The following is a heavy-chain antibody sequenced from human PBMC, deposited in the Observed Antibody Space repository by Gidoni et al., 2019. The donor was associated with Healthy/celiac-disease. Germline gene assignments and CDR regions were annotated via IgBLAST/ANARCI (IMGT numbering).Heavy chain of an antibody. J-gene: IGHJ5*02. D-gene: IGHD3-10*01. CDR1: GGSISSYY. V-gene: IGHV4-4*07. CDR2: IYTSGST. CDR3: ARYAYIEELGWFDP. Sequence: QVQLQESGPGLVKPSETLSLTCTVSGGSISSYYWSWIRQPAGKGLEWIGRIYTSGSTNYNPSLKSRVTMSVDTSKNQFSLKLSSVTAADTAVYYCARYAYIEELGWFDPWGQGTLVTVSS.